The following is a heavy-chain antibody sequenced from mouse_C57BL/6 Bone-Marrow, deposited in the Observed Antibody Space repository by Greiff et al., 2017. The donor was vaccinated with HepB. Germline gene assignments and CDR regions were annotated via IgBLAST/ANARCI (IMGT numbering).Heavy chain of an antibody. J-gene: IGHJ4*01. Sequence: EVQLVESGGGLVKPGGSLKLSCAASGFTFSSYAMSWVRQTPEKRLEWVATISDGGSYTYYPDNVKGRFTISRDNAKNNLYLQMSHLKSEDTAMYYCARSLVRGAMDYWGQGTSVTVSS. CDR1: GFTFSSYA. CDR2: ISDGGSYT. D-gene: IGHD2-10*02. CDR3: ARSLVRGAMDY. V-gene: IGHV5-4*01.